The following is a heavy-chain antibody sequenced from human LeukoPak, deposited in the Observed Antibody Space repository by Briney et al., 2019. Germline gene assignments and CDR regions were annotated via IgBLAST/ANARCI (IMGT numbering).Heavy chain of an antibody. J-gene: IGHJ4*02. CDR1: GGSFSGYY. D-gene: IGHD3-10*01. Sequence: SETLSLTCAVYGGSFSGYYWSWIRQPPGKGLEWIGEINHSGSTNYNPSLKSRVTISVDTSKNQFSLKLSSVTAADTAVYYCARGLGFGELLYFDYWGQGTLVTVSS. CDR2: INHSGST. CDR3: ARGLGFGELLYFDY. V-gene: IGHV4-34*01.